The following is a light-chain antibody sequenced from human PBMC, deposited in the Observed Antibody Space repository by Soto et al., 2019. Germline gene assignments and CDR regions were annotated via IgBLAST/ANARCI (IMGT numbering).Light chain of an antibody. CDR1: SSDVGTYNY. V-gene: IGLV2-8*01. CDR3: SSYAGSDNFVV. CDR2: EVT. Sequence: QSALTQPPSASGSLGQSVTISCTGSSSDVGTYNYVSWYQQYPGKAPKLMIYEVTKRPSGVPDRFSGSKSGNTASLTVSGLQADDEADYYCSSYAGSDNFVVFGGGTK. J-gene: IGLJ2*01.